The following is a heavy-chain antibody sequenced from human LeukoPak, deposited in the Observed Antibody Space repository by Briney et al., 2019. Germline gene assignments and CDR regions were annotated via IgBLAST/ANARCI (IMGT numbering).Heavy chain of an antibody. D-gene: IGHD3-3*01. V-gene: IGHV3-64*02. J-gene: IGHJ6*02. CDR3: ARGLRAYYYYGMDV. CDR2: ISSNGGST. Sequence: LSGGSLRLSCATSGFTFTTYAMQWVRQAPGEGLEYVSAISSNGGSTYYADSVKGRFTISRDNSKNTLFLQMGSLRVEDMAVYYCARGLRAYYYYGMDVWGQGTTVTVSS. CDR1: GFTFTTYA.